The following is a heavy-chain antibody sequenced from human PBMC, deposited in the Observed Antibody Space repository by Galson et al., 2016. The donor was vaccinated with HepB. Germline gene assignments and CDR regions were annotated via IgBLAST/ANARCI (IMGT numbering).Heavy chain of an antibody. D-gene: IGHD2/OR15-2a*01. CDR2: ISGGSAYI. V-gene: IGHV3-21*01. CDR1: GFTFSNHD. Sequence: SLRLSCAASGFTFSNHDMHWVCQAPGKGLEWVASISGGSAYISYAGSLKGRFTISRDNTKNSLYLQMNSLRAEDTAVFYCARVGPETSMTYFDCWGQGTLVTVSS. CDR3: ARVGPETSMTYFDC. J-gene: IGHJ4*02.